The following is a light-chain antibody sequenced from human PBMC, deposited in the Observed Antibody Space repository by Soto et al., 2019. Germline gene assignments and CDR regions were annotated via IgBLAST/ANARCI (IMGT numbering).Light chain of an antibody. CDR3: SSYTSSSTVI. CDR2: DVS. J-gene: IGLJ2*01. Sequence: QSALTQPASVSGSPGQSITISCTGTSSDVGGYNYVSWYQQHPGKAPKLMIYDVSNRPSGVSNRFSGSKSGITASLTISGLQAEDEADYYCSSYTSSSTVIFGGGTKHTVL. V-gene: IGLV2-14*03. CDR1: SSDVGGYNY.